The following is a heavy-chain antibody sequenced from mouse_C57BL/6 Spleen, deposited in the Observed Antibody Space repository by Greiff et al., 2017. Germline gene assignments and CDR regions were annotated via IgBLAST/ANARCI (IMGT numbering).Heavy chain of an antibody. V-gene: IGHV1-64*01. CDR3: ARRDYYSNYYAMDY. CDR2: IYTNSGST. D-gene: IGHD2-5*01. CDR1: GYTFTSYW. J-gene: IGHJ4*01. Sequence: QVQLQQPGAELVKPGASVKLSCKASGYTFTSYWMHWVKQRPGQGLEWIGMIYTNSGSTNYNEKFKSKATRTVDKTSSTAYMQISNLTSEDSAVYYCARRDYYSNYYAMDYWGQGTSVTVSS.